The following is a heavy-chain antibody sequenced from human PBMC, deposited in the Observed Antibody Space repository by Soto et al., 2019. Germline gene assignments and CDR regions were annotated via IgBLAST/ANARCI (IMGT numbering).Heavy chain of an antibody. CDR2: ISKSDYT. J-gene: IGHJ4*02. Sequence: SGGSLRLSCTVSGFAFNNYGINWVRQAPGKGLEWVSSISKSDYTYYSDSVKGRFAISRDNAKSSVSLQMNTLRVEDTAVYYCAREDSIIIPAVSDFWGQGTLVPVSS. CDR1: GFAFNNYG. CDR3: AREDSIIIPAVSDF. V-gene: IGHV3-21*01. D-gene: IGHD2-2*01.